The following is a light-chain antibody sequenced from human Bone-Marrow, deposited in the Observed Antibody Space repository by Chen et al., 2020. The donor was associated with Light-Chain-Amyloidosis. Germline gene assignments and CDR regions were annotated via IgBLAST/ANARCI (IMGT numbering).Light chain of an antibody. CDR3: GSYTSSSTWV. CDR2: DVR. CDR1: SSDVGGYNY. J-gene: IGLJ3*02. V-gene: IGLV2-14*01. Sequence: SAMTQPASVSGSPGQSITISCTGTSSDVGGYNYVSWYQQHPGKAPKLMIYDVRNRPSGVSNRFSVSNSGNTSSLTFSGLQADDEADYYCGSYTSSSTWVFGGGTKLTVL.